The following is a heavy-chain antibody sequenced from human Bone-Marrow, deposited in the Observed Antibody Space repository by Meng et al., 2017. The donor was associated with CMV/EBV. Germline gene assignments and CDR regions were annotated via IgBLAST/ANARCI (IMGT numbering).Heavy chain of an antibody. V-gene: IGHV5-51*01. CDR3: ASSFEVDPNWFDP. D-gene: IGHD3-3*01. CDR1: GYSFTSYW. CDR2: IYPGDSDT. Sequence: GESLKISCKGSGYSFTSYWTGWVRQMPGKGLEWMGIIYPGDSDTRYSPSFQGQVTISAAKSISTAYLQWSSLKASDTAMYYCASSFEVDPNWFDPWGQGTLVTVSS. J-gene: IGHJ5*02.